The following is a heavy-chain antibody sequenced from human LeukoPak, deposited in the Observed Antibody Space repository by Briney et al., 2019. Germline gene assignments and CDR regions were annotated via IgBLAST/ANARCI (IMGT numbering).Heavy chain of an antibody. CDR1: GGSISSYY. J-gene: IGHJ3*02. CDR3: ARDDVAAARKAFDI. Sequence: SETLSLTCTVSGGSISSYYWSWIRQPPGKGLEWIGYIYYSGSTNYNPSLKSRVTISVDTSKNQFSLKLSSVTAADTAVYYCARDDVAAARKAFDIWGQGTMVTVSS. CDR2: IYYSGST. D-gene: IGHD6-13*01. V-gene: IGHV4-59*12.